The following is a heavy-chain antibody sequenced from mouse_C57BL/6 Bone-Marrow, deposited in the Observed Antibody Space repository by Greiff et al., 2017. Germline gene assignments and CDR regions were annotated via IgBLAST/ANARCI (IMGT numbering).Heavy chain of an antibody. V-gene: IGHV5-6*01. CDR3: ARRTPYDDDPFAY. CDR1: GFTFSSYG. J-gene: IGHJ3*01. CDR2: ISSGGSYT. Sequence: EVQVVESGGDLVKPGGSLKLSCAASGFTFSSYGMSWVRQTPDQRLEWVATISSGGSYTYYPDSVKGRYTISRDNAKNTLYLQMSSLKSEDTAKYYSARRTPYDDDPFAYWGQGTLVTVSA. D-gene: IGHD2-4*01.